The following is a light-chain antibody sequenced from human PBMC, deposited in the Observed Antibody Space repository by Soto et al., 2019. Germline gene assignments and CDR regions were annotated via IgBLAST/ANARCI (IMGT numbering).Light chain of an antibody. V-gene: IGLV2-14*01. Sequence: QSALTQPASVSGSPGQSITISCSGTSSDVGGYKYVSWYQQHPDKAPKLMIYEVGNRPSGVSQRFSGSKSGNTASLTIFGLQAEDEADYYCSSYTSSSTLVFGGGTKLTVL. J-gene: IGLJ3*02. CDR3: SSYTSSSTLV. CDR2: EVG. CDR1: SSDVGGYKY.